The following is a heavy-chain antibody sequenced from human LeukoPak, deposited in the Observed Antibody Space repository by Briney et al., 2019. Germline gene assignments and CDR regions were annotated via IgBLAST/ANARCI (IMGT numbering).Heavy chain of an antibody. CDR3: AREHKSFGDYPYYFDS. CDR1: SDSISSGDYY. Sequence: SQTLSLTCTVSSDSISSGDYYWSWIRQPAGKGLEFIGYINKNGGTYYNPPLKSRVSISIDTSKNQFSLKLTSVTAADTAVYFCAREHKSFGDYPYYFDSWGQGTLVTVSS. V-gene: IGHV4-30-4*01. J-gene: IGHJ4*02. D-gene: IGHD4-17*01. CDR2: INKNGGT.